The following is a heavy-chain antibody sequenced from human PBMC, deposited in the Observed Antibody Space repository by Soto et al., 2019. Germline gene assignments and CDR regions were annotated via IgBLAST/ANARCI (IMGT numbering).Heavy chain of an antibody. D-gene: IGHD6-6*01. J-gene: IGHJ6*02. Sequence: PGESLKISCKGSGYSFTSYWIGWVRQMPGKGLEWMGIVYPGDSDTRYSPSFQGQVTISADKSISTAYLQWSSLKASDTAMYYCARPGSSSSHYYYYGMDVWGQGTTVTVSS. CDR1: GYSFTSYW. CDR2: VYPGDSDT. V-gene: IGHV5-51*01. CDR3: ARPGSSSSHYYYYGMDV.